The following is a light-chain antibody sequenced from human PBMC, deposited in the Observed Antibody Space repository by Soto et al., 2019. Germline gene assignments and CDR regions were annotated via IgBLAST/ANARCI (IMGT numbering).Light chain of an antibody. J-gene: IGLJ1*01. CDR3: SSYTSSSTFYV. V-gene: IGLV2-14*01. CDR1: SSDAGGYNY. Sequence: QSALTHPASVSGSPGQSITISCTGTSSDAGGYNYVSWYQQHPGKAPKLMIYDVSNRPSGVSNRFSGSKSGNTASLTISGLQAEDEADYYCSSYTSSSTFYVFGTGTKLTVL. CDR2: DVS.